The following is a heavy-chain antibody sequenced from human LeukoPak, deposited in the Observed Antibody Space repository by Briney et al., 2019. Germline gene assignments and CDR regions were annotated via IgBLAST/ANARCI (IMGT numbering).Heavy chain of an antibody. D-gene: IGHD2-2*01. CDR2: ISAYNGNT. Sequence: ASVTVSFTASGYTFTSYGISWVRQAPGQGLEWMGWISAYNGNTNYAQKLQGRVTMTTDTSTGTAYMELRSLRSDDTAVYYCARPLRAWLLSFDIWGQGTMVTVSS. CDR1: GYTFTSYG. CDR3: ARPLRAWLLSFDI. J-gene: IGHJ3*02. V-gene: IGHV1-18*01.